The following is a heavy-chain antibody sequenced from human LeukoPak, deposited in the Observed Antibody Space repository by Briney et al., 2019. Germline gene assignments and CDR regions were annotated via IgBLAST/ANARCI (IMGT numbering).Heavy chain of an antibody. CDR2: LEQDGSEK. CDR1: GFTFSSYW. D-gene: IGHD6-6*01. CDR3: ARTGWEAARQDDY. J-gene: IGHJ4*02. V-gene: IGHV3-7*01. Sequence: GGSLRLSCAASGFTFSSYWMSWVRQAQGKGLVWVANLEQDGSEKYYVDSVKGRFTISRDNAKNSLYLQMNSLRAEDTAVYYCARTGWEAARQDDYWGQGTLVTVSS.